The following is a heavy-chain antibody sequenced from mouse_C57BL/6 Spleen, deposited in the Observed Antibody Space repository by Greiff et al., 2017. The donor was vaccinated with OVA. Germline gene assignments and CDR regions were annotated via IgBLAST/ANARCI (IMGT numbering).Heavy chain of an antibody. CDR3: TTPFYDGYYYAMDY. CDR1: GFNIKDDY. J-gene: IGHJ4*01. D-gene: IGHD2-3*01. Sequence: DVQLQESGAELVRPGASVKLSCTASGFNIKDDYMHWVKQRPEQGLEWIGWIDPENGDTEYASKFQGKATITADTSSNTAYLQLSSLTSEDTAVYYCTTPFYDGYYYAMDYWGQGTSVTVSS. CDR2: IDPENGDT. V-gene: IGHV14-4*01.